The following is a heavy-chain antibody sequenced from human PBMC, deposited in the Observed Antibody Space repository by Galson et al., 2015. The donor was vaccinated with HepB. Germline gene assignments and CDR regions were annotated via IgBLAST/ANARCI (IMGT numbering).Heavy chain of an antibody. V-gene: IGHV1-46*01. J-gene: IGHJ5*02. CDR2: INPSGGST. CDR3: ARDLCSGGSCYNWFDP. Sequence: SVKVSCKASGYTFTSYYMHWVRQAPGQGLEWMGIINPSGGSTSYAQKFQGRVTMTRDTSTSTVYMELSSLRSEDTAVYYCARDLCSGGSCYNWFDPWGQGTLDTVSS. CDR1: GYTFTSYY. D-gene: IGHD2-15*01.